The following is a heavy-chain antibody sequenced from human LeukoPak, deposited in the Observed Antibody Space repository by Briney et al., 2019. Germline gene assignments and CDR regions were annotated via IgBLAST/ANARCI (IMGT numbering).Heavy chain of an antibody. Sequence: ASVKVSCKASGYTFTGYYMHWVRQAPGQGLEWMGWMNPNSGNTGYAQKFQGRVTMTRNTSISTAYMELSSLRSEDTAVYYCARGIAAAGTQDYYYYMDVWGKGTTVTISS. CDR1: GYTFTGYY. CDR2: MNPNSGNT. V-gene: IGHV1-8*02. J-gene: IGHJ6*03. D-gene: IGHD6-13*01. CDR3: ARGIAAAGTQDYYYYMDV.